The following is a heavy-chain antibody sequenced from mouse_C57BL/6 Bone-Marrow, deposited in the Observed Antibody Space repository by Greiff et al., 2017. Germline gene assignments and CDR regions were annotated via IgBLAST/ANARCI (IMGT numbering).Heavy chain of an antibody. J-gene: IGHJ1*03. CDR2: LSNLAYSI. CDR1: GFTFSDYG. V-gene: IGHV5-15*01. D-gene: IGHD1-1*01. Sequence: EVQGVESGGGLVQPGGSLKLSCAASGFTFSDYGMAWVRQAPRKGPEWVAFLSNLAYSIYYADTVTGRFTISRENAKNTLYLEMSSLRSEDTAMYYCARLTTVVYWYFDVWGTGTTVTVSS. CDR3: ARLTTVVYWYFDV.